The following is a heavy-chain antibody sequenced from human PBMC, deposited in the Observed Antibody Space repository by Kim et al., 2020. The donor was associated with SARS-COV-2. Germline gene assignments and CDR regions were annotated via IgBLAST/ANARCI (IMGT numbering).Heavy chain of an antibody. CDR3: ARDREDDILTGSASEDV. J-gene: IGHJ6*02. Sequence: ASVKVSCKASGYTFTSYGISWVRQAPGQGLEWMGWISAYNGNTNYAQKLQGRVTMTTDTSTSTAYMELRSLRSDDTAVYYCARDREDDILTGSASEDVWGQGTTVTVSS. D-gene: IGHD3-9*01. CDR2: ISAYNGNT. CDR1: GYTFTSYG. V-gene: IGHV1-18*01.